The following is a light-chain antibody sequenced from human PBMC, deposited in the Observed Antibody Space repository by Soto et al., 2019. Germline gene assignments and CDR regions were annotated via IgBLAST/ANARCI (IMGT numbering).Light chain of an antibody. CDR1: SGHSSYA. J-gene: IGLJ2*01. V-gene: IGLV4-69*01. CDR3: QTCDTGIRVV. CDR2: LHIDGSH. Sequence: QSVLTQSPSASASLGASVKLTCTLSSGHSSYAIAWHQQQPEKGPRYLMKLHIDGSHSKGDGIPDRFSGSSSGAERYLTIASLQSEDEADYYCQTCDTGIRVVFGGGTKLTVL.